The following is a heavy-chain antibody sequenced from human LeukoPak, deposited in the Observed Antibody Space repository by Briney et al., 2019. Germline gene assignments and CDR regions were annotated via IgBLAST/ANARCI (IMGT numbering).Heavy chain of an antibody. CDR2: IRSKAYGGTT. CDR1: GFTFRDYA. J-gene: IGHJ6*02. Sequence: GGSLRLSCAVSGFTFRDYAMSWVRQAPGKGLEWVGFIRSKAYGGTTEYAASVKGRFTISRDDSKSIAYLQMNSLKTEDTAVYYCTRESSGWLYYYGMDVWGQGTTVTVSS. CDR3: TRESSGWLYYYGMDV. D-gene: IGHD6-19*01. V-gene: IGHV3-49*04.